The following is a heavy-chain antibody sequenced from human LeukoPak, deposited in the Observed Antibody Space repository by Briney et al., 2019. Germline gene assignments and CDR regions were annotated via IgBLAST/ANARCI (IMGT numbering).Heavy chain of an antibody. CDR3: ARGPIFGIIKNWFDP. J-gene: IGHJ5*02. D-gene: IGHD3-3*01. Sequence: PSETLSLTCTVSGGSISNCYWSWIRQPPGKGLEWIGYMLYSGSINYNPSLKSRVTISVDMSKNQFSLNLSSVTAADTAIYYCARGPIFGIIKNWFDPWGQGTLVTVSS. CDR2: MLYSGSI. CDR1: GGSISNCY. V-gene: IGHV4-59*01.